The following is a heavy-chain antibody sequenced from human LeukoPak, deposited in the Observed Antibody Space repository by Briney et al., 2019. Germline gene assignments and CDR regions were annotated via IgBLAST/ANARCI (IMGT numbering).Heavy chain of an antibody. D-gene: IGHD2-2*01. J-gene: IGHJ4*02. V-gene: IGHV3-23*01. CDR1: GFTFSSYA. CDR3: AKDPSPGVYCSSTSCFEWLY. Sequence: GGSLRLSCAASGFTFSSYAMSWVRQAPGKGLERVSAISGSGGSTYYADSVKGRFTISRDNSKNTLYLQMNSLRAEDTAVYYCAKDPSPGVYCSSTSCFEWLYWGQGTLVTVSS. CDR2: ISGSGGST.